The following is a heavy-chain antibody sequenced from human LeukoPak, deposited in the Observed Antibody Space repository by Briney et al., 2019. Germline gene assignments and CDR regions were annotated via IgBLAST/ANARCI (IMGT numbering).Heavy chain of an antibody. CDR2: ISSGSSYV. CDR1: GFTFSSYG. Sequence: GSLRLSCAASGFTFSSYGMNWVRQAPGKGLEWVSSISSGSSYVYYADSVKGRFTISRDNAKNSLYLQMNSLRAEDTAVYYCARRFATPSMTMVRGVTSAFFDYWGQGTLVTVSS. J-gene: IGHJ4*02. D-gene: IGHD3-10*01. CDR3: ARRFATPSMTMVRGVTSAFFDY. V-gene: IGHV3-21*01.